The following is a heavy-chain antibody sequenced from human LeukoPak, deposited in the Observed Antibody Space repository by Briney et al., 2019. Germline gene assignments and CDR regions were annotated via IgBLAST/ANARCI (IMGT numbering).Heavy chain of an antibody. CDR3: ARDGRGEGYSSSWFQAYYYYYYMDV. J-gene: IGHJ6*03. CDR1: GFTFSSYA. D-gene: IGHD6-13*01. V-gene: IGHV3-64*01. CDR2: ISSNGGST. Sequence: GGSLRLSCAASGFTFSSYAMHWVRQAPGKGLEYVSAISSNGGSTYYANSVKGRFTISRDNSKNTLYLQMGSLRAEDMAVYYCARDGRGEGYSSSWFQAYYYYYYMDVWGKGTTVTVSS.